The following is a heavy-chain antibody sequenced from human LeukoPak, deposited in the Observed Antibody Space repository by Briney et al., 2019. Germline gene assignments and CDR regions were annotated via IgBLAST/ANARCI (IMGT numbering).Heavy chain of an antibody. CDR2: IYHSGST. CDR3: AGVIAAACTFDY. V-gene: IGHV4-4*02. D-gene: IGHD6-13*01. CDR1: GGSISSSNW. J-gene: IGHJ4*02. Sequence: PSETLSLTCAVSGGSISSSNWWSWVRQPPGKGLEWIGEIYHSGSTNYNPSLKSRVTISVDKSKNQFSLKLSSVTAADTAVYYWAGVIAAACTFDYWGQGPLVTVSS.